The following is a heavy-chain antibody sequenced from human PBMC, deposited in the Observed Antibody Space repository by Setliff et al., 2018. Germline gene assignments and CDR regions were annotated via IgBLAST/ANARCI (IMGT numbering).Heavy chain of an antibody. CDR1: GFIFSTYS. CDR3: ARADSDSYYPYYFDF. V-gene: IGHV3-74*01. CDR2: IRNDGSAT. J-gene: IGHJ4*02. Sequence: LRLSCAASGFIFSTYSMHWLRQAPGEGLVWVSRIRNDGSATKYADFVKGRFTISRDSSQNKIHLQMDSLRAEDTGKYFCARADSDSYYPYYFDFWGQGVLVTVSS. D-gene: IGHD3-22*01.